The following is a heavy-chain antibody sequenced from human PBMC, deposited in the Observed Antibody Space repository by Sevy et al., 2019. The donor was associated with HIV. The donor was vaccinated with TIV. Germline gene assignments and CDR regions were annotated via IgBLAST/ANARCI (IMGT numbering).Heavy chain of an antibody. CDR1: GGSISSGDHY. V-gene: IGHV4-30-4*01. J-gene: IGHJ6*02. D-gene: IGHD3-22*01. Sequence: SETLSLTCTVSGGSISSGDHYWSWIRQPPGKGLEWIGYIYYSGSTYYNPSLKSRVTISVDTSKNQFSLKLSSVTAADTAVYYCARDYYDSSGYFATGYGMDVWGQGTTVTVSS. CDR3: ARDYYDSSGYFATGYGMDV. CDR2: IYYSGST.